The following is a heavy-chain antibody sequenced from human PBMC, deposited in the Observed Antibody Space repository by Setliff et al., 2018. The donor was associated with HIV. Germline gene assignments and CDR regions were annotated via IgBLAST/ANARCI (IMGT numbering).Heavy chain of an antibody. J-gene: IGHJ3*02. V-gene: IGHV4-4*07. CDR3: AREGLWNCRGGTCNDGLDI. Sequence: SETLSLTCTVSGGSIGTYYWNWIRLPAGKGLEWIGRIYSSGTNYNPSLKSRVTMSLDTSKRQFSLKLTSVTAADTAVYYCAREGLWNCRGGTCNDGLDIWGQGTKVTVS. CDR2: IYSSGT. D-gene: IGHD2-15*01. CDR1: GGSIGTYY.